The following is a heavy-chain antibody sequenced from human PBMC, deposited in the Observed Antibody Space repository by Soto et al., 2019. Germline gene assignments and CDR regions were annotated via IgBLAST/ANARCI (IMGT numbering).Heavy chain of an antibody. CDR1: GCTLSDHY. V-gene: IGHV3-72*01. CDR2: SRDKPQGDST. J-gene: IGHJ4*02. Sequence: EVQLVESGGGLVQPGGSLRLSCAGSGCTLSDHYIDWVRQAPGKGLEWVGRSRDKPQGDSTAYAASVKGRFTTSRDESKNSAYLQMNSLKTEDTAVYYCVRATYFSDSSGYTRCLDYWGQGTLVTVSS. CDR3: VRATYFSDSSGYTRCLDY. D-gene: IGHD3-22*01.